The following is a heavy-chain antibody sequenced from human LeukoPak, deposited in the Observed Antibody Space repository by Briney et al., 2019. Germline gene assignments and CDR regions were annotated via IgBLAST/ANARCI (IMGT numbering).Heavy chain of an antibody. Sequence: ASVKVSCKASGYTFTSYGITWVRRAPGQGLEWMGWISAYNGDTNYAQKLQGRVTMTTDTSTSTAYMELRSLRSDDTAVYYCARATPVRGDDYWGQGTLVTVSS. V-gene: IGHV1-18*01. CDR3: ARATPVRGDDY. J-gene: IGHJ4*02. CDR2: ISAYNGDT. D-gene: IGHD3-16*01. CDR1: GYTFTSYG.